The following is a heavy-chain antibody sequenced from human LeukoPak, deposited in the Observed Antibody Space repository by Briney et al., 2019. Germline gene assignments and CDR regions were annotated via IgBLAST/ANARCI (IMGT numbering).Heavy chain of an antibody. D-gene: IGHD6-19*01. CDR1: GFTFSSYA. J-gene: IGHJ4*02. Sequence: GGSLRLSCAASGFTFSSYAMHWVRQAPGKGLEYVSAISSNGGSTYYANSVKGRFTISRDNSKNTLYLQMNSLRAEDTAVYYCARVKAHLSGWYYFDYWGQGTLVTVSS. CDR3: ARVKAHLSGWYYFDY. V-gene: IGHV3-64*01. CDR2: ISSNGGST.